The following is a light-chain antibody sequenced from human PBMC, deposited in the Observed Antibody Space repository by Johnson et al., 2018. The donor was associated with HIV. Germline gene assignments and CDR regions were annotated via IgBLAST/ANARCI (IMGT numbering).Light chain of an antibody. CDR1: SSNIGNNY. CDR2: DNN. CDR3: GTWVSSLIVGF. J-gene: IGLJ1*01. V-gene: IGLV1-51*01. Sequence: QSVLTQSPSVSAAPGQKVTISCSGSSSNIGNNYVSWYQQLPGTAPKLLIYDNNKRPSGIPDRFSGSKSGTSATLGITGLQTGDEPAYYCGTWVSSLIVGFFGTGTKVTVL.